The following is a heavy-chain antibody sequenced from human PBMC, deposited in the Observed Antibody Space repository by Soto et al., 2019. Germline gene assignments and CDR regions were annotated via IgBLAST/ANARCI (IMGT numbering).Heavy chain of an antibody. D-gene: IGHD2-8*01. CDR1: GGSISSSSYY. V-gene: IGHV4-39*01. CDR3: ASSLGYCTNGVCYSSYNWFDP. J-gene: IGHJ5*02. Sequence: SETLSLTCTVSGGSISSSSYYWGWIRQPPGKGPEWIGSIYYSGSTYYNPSLKSRVTISVDTSKNQFSLKLSSVTAADTAVYYCASSLGYCTNGVCYSSYNWFDPWGQGTLVTVSS. CDR2: IYYSGST.